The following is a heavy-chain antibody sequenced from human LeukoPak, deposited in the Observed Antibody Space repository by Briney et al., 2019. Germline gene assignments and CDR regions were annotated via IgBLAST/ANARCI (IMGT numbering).Heavy chain of an antibody. V-gene: IGHV3-21*01. CDR3: ASGGGYHYYFDY. CDR1: GFTFSSYS. J-gene: IGHJ4*02. CDR2: ISSSSSYI. D-gene: IGHD5-12*01. Sequence: GGSLRLSCAASGFTFSSYSMNWVRQAPGKGLEWVSSISSSSSYIYYADSVKGRFTISRDNAKNSLYLQMNSLRAEDTAVYYCASGGGYHYYFDYWGQGTLVTVSS.